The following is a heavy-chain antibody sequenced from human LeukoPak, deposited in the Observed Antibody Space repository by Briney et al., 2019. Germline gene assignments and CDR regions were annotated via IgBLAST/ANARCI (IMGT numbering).Heavy chain of an antibody. J-gene: IGHJ4*02. CDR3: ARDGAFDY. V-gene: IGHV1-2*02. Sequence: ASVKVSCKTSGYTFTSYYMHWVRQAPGQGLEWMGWINPDSGDTNYAQNFQGRVTMTRDTSINTAYMELNRLRSDDTAVYYCARDGAFDYWGQGTLVTVSS. CDR1: GYTFTSYY. CDR2: INPDSGDT. D-gene: IGHD3-10*01.